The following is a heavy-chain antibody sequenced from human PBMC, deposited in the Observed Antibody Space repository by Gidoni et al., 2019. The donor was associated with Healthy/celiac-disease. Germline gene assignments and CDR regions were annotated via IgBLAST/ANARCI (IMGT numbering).Heavy chain of an antibody. V-gene: IGHV3-48*01. J-gene: IGHJ3*02. CDR1: VFPFSRYS. Sequence: EVQLVESGGGLVQPGGSLRLSCAASVFPFSRYSMNWVRQAPGKGLEWVSYISSSSSTIYYADSVKGRFTISRDNAKNSLYLQMNSLRAEDTAVYYCAREDDSCSSTSCYMKAFDIWGQGTMVTVSS. CDR3: AREDDSCSSTSCYMKAFDI. CDR2: ISSSSSTI. D-gene: IGHD2-2*02.